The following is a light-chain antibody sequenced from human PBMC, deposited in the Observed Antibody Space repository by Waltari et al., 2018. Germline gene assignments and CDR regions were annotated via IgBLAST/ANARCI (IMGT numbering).Light chain of an antibody. CDR1: SPNTGAGYD. CDR3: QSFDSSLTRYV. Sequence: QSELTQPPSVSGAPGQRVTLSCTGRSPNTGAGYDVHWYKQLPGTAPKRLIYGNFNRPSGVPDRFSGSKSGTSASLAITGLQAEDEADYYCQSFDSSLTRYVFGTGTKVTVL. J-gene: IGLJ1*01. CDR2: GNF. V-gene: IGLV1-40*01.